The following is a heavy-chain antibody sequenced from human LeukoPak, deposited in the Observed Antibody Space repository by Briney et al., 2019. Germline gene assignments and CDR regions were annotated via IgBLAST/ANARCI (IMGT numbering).Heavy chain of an antibody. CDR1: GGSISSGGYY. CDR2: IYYSGST. J-gene: IGHJ4*02. CDR3: ARTHEDYYDSSGLFDY. V-gene: IGHV4-31*11. Sequence: TSETLSLTCAVSGGSISSGGYYWSWIRQHPGKGLEWIGYIYYSGSTYYNPSLKSRVTISVDTSKNQFSLKLSSVTAADTAVYYCARTHEDYYDSSGLFDYWGQGTLVTVSS. D-gene: IGHD3-22*01.